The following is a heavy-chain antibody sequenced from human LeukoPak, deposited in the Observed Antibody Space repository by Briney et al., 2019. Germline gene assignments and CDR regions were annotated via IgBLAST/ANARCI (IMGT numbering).Heavy chain of an antibody. CDR1: GGSISSYY. CDR2: IYYSGST. CDR3: ARHGTYYYGSGRNGPVDY. Sequence: SETLSLTCTVSGGSISSYYWSWIRQPPGKGLEWIGYIYYSGSTYYNPSLKSRVTISVDTSKNQFSLKLSSVTAADTAVYYCARHGTYYYGSGRNGPVDYWGQGTLVTVSS. J-gene: IGHJ4*02. D-gene: IGHD3-10*01. V-gene: IGHV4-59*08.